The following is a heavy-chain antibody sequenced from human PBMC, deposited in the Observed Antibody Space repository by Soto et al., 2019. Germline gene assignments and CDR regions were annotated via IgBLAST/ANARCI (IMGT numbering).Heavy chain of an antibody. D-gene: IGHD3-3*01. V-gene: IGHV1-2*04. J-gene: IGHJ4*02. CDR3: ARGSVLRFLEWFLNY. Sequence: GASVKVSCKASGGTISSYAISWVRQDTGQGLEWMGGINPNSGGTNYAQKFQGWVTMTRDTSISTAYMELSRLRSDDTAVYYCARGSVLRFLEWFLNYWGQGTLVTVS. CDR1: GGTISSYA. CDR2: INPNSGGT.